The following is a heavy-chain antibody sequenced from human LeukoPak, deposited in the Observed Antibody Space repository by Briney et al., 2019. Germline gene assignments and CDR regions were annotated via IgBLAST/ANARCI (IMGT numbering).Heavy chain of an antibody. J-gene: IGHJ4*02. CDR3: ARHGDRDRYYDFWIYSDVDY. Sequence: SSETLSLTCTVSGGSISSSSYYWGWIRQPPGKGLEWIGSIYYSGSTYYNPSLKSRVTISVDTSKNQFSLKLSSVTAADTAVYYCARHGDRDRYYDFWIYSDVDYWGQGTLVTVSS. V-gene: IGHV4-39*01. CDR2: IYYSGST. D-gene: IGHD3-3*01. CDR1: GGSISSSSYY.